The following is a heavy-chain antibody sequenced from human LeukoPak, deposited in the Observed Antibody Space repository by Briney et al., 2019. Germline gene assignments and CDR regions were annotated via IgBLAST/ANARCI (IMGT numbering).Heavy chain of an antibody. CDR1: GGTFSSYA. CDR3: ARSGYSGYDPDSTFDY. V-gene: IGHV1-69*04. Sequence: SVKVSCKASGGTFSSYAISWVRQAPAQGLEWMGRIIPILGIANYAQKFQGRVTITADKSTSTAYMELSSLRSEDTAVYYCARSGYSGYDPDSTFDYWGQGTLVTVSS. CDR2: IIPILGIA. J-gene: IGHJ4*02. D-gene: IGHD5-12*01.